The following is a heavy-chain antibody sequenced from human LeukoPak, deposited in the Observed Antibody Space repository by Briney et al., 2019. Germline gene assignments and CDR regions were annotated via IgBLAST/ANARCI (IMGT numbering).Heavy chain of an antibody. CDR2: ISAYNGNT. Sequence: GASVKVSCKASGYTFTSYYMHWVRQAPGQGLEWMGWISAYNGNTNYAQKLQGRVTMTTDTSTSTAYMELRSLRSDDTAVYYCARDGWELLHWFDPWGQGTLVTVSS. V-gene: IGHV1-18*04. D-gene: IGHD1-26*01. CDR1: GYTFTSYY. CDR3: ARDGWELLHWFDP. J-gene: IGHJ5*02.